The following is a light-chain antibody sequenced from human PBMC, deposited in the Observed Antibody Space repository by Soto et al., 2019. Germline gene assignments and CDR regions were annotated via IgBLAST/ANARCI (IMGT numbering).Light chain of an antibody. CDR2: LGS. V-gene: IGKV2-28*01. CDR1: QSLLSSNGYNY. J-gene: IGKJ2*01. Sequence: DIVMTQSPLSLPVTPGEPASISCRSSQSLLSSNGYNYLDWYLQKPGQSPQLLLYLGSNRASGVPDRFSGGASGTDFTLKISRVEAEDVGRYYCMQALEPPYPFGQGTKLEIK. CDR3: MQALEPPYP.